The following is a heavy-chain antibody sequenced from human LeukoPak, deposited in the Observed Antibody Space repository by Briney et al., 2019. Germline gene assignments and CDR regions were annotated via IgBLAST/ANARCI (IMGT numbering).Heavy chain of an antibody. D-gene: IGHD2-8*01. CDR2: INHSGST. CDR1: GGSFGGYY. Sequence: SETLSLTCAVYGGSFGGYYWSWIRQPPGKGLEWIGEINHSGSTNYNPSLKSRVTISVDTSKNQFSLKLSSVTAADTAVYYCARRSLIVLMVYAVDDAFDIWGQGTMVTVSS. J-gene: IGHJ3*02. V-gene: IGHV4-34*01. CDR3: ARRSLIVLMVYAVDDAFDI.